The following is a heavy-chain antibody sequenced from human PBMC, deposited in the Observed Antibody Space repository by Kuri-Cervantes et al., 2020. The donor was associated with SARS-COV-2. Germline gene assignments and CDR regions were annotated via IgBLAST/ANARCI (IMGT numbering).Heavy chain of an antibody. D-gene: IGHD1-26*01. CDR3: AGGSLPSHRYFDY. CDR1: GGTFSSYT. CDR2: IIPIFGTA. J-gene: IGHJ4*02. V-gene: IGHV1-69*06. Sequence: SVKVSCKASGGTFSSYTISWVRQAPGQGLEWMGGIIPIFGTANYAQKFQGRVTITADKSTSTAYMELSSLRSEDTAVYYCAGGSLPSHRYFDYWGQGTLVTVSS.